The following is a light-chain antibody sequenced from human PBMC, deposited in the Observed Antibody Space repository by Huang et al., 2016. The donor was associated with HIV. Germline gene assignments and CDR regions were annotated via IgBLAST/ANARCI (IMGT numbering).Light chain of an antibody. CDR2: VGS. CDR3: MQALQTPLT. V-gene: IGKV2-28*01. Sequence: DIEMTQSPLSLSVTPGEPASIAYRSSQSLLHRNGNSYLDWFLQKPGQSPQLLIYVGSSRASGVPNRFSGSGSGTDLTLNINRVETEDFGVYYCMQALQTPLTFGGGTKVEI. CDR1: QSLLHRNGNSY. J-gene: IGKJ4*01.